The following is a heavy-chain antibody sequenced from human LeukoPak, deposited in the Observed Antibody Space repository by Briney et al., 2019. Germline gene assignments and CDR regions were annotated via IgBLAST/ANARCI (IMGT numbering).Heavy chain of an antibody. CDR2: IKQDGSEK. D-gene: IGHD2-21*02. V-gene: IGHV3-7*01. J-gene: IGHJ6*02. CDR1: GFSFGTYW. Sequence: GGSLRLSCAASGFSFGTYWMSWVRQAPGKGLEWVANIKQDGSEKYYVDSVKGRFTISRDNAKNSLFLQMNSLRAEDTAVYYCASKDCGGDCYSFYYYYGMDVWGQGTTVTVSS. CDR3: ASKDCGGDCYSFYYYYGMDV.